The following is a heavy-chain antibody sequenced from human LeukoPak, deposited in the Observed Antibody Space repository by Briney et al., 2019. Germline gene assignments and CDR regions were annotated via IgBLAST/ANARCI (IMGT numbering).Heavy chain of an antibody. Sequence: GGSLRLSCAAPGFTFSRYAMTWVRQAPGKGLEGVSSISSRGDRTEHGDCVKGGFTISRDNSKNSLFLQMNSLRVEDTAVYYCASYGNGLFQPLDNWGQGTLVTVSS. V-gene: IGHV3-23*01. D-gene: IGHD5-18*01. J-gene: IGHJ4*02. CDR1: GFTFSRYA. CDR2: ISSRGDRT. CDR3: ASYGNGLFQPLDN.